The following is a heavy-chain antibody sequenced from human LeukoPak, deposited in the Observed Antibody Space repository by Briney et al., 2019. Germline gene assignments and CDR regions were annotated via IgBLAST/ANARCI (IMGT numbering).Heavy chain of an antibody. V-gene: IGHV4-61*02. D-gene: IGHD4-23*01. CDR2: IYTTGST. CDR1: GGSISSGSYY. J-gene: IGHJ3*02. Sequence: PSQTLSLTCTVSGGSISSGSYYWSWIRQPAGKGLEWIGRIYTTGSTNYNPSLKSRVTISVDTSKNQFSLKLNSVTAADTALYYCARDYGGNSYAFDIWGQGTMVTVSS. CDR3: ARDYGGNSYAFDI.